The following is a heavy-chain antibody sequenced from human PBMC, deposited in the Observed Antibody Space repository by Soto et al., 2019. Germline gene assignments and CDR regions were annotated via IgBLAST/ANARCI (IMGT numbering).Heavy chain of an antibody. CDR3: TTVAHPAYYGPEYFQH. CDR2: IKSKTDGGTT. J-gene: IGHJ1*01. Sequence: GGSLRLSCAASGFTFSNAWMNWVRQAPGKGLEWVGRIKSKTDGGTTDYAAPVKGRLTISRDDSKNTLYLQMNSLKTEDTAVYYCTTVAHPAYYGPEYFQHWGQGTLVTVSS. CDR1: GFTFSNAW. V-gene: IGHV3-15*07. D-gene: IGHD1-26*01.